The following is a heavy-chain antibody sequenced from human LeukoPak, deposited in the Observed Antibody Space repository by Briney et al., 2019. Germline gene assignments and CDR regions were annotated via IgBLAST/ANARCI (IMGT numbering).Heavy chain of an antibody. CDR1: GFTFSSYS. D-gene: IGHD6-19*01. V-gene: IGHV3-21*01. J-gene: IGHJ6*02. CDR2: ISSSSSYI. Sequence: GGSLRLSCAASGFTFSSYSMNWVRQAPGEGLEWVSSISSSSSYIYYADSVKGRFTISRDNAKNSLYLQMNSLRAEDTAVYYCARDLSLAVAGTDYYGMDVWGQGTTVTVSS. CDR3: ARDLSLAVAGTDYYGMDV.